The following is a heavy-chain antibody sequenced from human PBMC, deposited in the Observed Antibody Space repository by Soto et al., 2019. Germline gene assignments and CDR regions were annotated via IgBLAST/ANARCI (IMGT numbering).Heavy chain of an antibody. CDR2: ISGTASRT. CDR1: GFTPTTTP. D-gene: IGHD3-9*01. CDR3: ATSFRYFDN. Sequence: VGSLRLCCAGSGFTPTTTPLSWVRQPPGKGLEWVTTISGTASRTYYVDSVKGRFFISRDNSKNTVTLQMNNLTLDDTAGYYCATSFRYFDNWGQGNRVTVYS. J-gene: IGHJ4*02. V-gene: IGHV3-23*01.